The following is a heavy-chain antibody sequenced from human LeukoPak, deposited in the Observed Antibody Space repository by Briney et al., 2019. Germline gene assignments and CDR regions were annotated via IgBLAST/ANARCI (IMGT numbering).Heavy chain of an antibody. CDR2: IYHRGST. CDR3: AVDYDYVWGSYRSLDY. CDR1: GYSISSGYY. J-gene: IGHJ4*02. V-gene: IGHV4-38-2*01. Sequence: SETLSLTCAVSGYSISSGYYWGWIRQPPGKGLEWIGSIYHRGSTYYNPSLKSRVTISVDTSKNQFSLKLSSVTAADTAVYYCAVDYDYVWGSYRSLDYWGQGTLVTVSS. D-gene: IGHD3-16*02.